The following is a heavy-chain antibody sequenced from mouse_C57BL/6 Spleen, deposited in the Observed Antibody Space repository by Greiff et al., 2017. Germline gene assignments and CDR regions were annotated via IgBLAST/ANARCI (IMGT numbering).Heavy chain of an antibody. Sequence: EVMLVESGGGLVKPGGSLKLSCAASGFTFSSYAMSWVRQTPEKRLEWVATISDGGSYTYYPDNVKGRFTISRDNAKNNLYLQMSHLKSEDTAMYYCARDDYGSSSGDYWGQGTTLTVSS. CDR3: ARDDYGSSSGDY. CDR1: GFTFSSYA. J-gene: IGHJ2*01. CDR2: ISDGGSYT. V-gene: IGHV5-4*01. D-gene: IGHD1-1*01.